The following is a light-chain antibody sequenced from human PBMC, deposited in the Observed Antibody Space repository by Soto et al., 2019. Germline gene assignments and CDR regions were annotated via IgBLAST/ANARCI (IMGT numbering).Light chain of an antibody. V-gene: IGKV3-11*01. J-gene: IGKJ4*01. CDR1: QSVTSS. Sequence: DIVLTQSLGTLSLSPGERAILSCRASQSVTSSLAWFQQKPGQAPRLLIYDVSVRATGIPARFSGSGSGTDFTLTISSLDPEDFAVYYCQQRTSWPTFGGGTKVDIK. CDR2: DVS. CDR3: QQRTSWPT.